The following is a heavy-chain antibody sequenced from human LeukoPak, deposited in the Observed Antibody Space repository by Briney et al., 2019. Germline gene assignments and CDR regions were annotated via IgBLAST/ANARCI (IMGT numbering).Heavy chain of an antibody. J-gene: IGHJ4*02. CDR3: ARDRGSSGWYEFDY. CDR1: GFTSSSYW. D-gene: IGHD6-19*01. V-gene: IGHV3-7*01. CDR2: IKQDGSEK. Sequence: SGGSLRLSCAASGFTSSSYWMSWVRQAPGKGREWVANIKQDGSEKYYVDSVKGRFTISRDNAKNSLYLQMNSLRAEDTAVYYCARDRGSSGWYEFDYWGQGTLVTVSS.